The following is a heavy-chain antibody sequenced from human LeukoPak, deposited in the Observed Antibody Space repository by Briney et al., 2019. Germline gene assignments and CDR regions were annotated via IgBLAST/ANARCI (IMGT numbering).Heavy chain of an antibody. CDR3: ARVTGALCGGDCYLDY. Sequence: SETLSLTCTVSGGSISSYYWSWIRQPPGKGLEWIGHIYYSVSTSYNPSLKSRVTISVDTSKNQFSLRLSSVTAADTAVYYCARVTGALCGGDCYLDYWGQGTLVTVSS. V-gene: IGHV4-59*01. D-gene: IGHD2-21*02. J-gene: IGHJ4*02. CDR2: IYYSVST. CDR1: GGSISSYY.